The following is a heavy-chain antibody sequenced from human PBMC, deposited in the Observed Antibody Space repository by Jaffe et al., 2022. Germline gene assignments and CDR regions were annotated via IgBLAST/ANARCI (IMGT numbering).Heavy chain of an antibody. Sequence: QVQLVQSGAEVKKPGASVKVSCKASGYTFTSYYMHWVRQAPGQGLEWMGIINPSGGSTSYAQKFQGRVTMTRDTSTSTVYMELSSLRSEDTAVYYCAYLVWTMVQGVGTDDAFDIWGQGTMVTVSS. CDR3: AYLVWTMVQGVGTDDAFDI. D-gene: IGHD3-10*01. J-gene: IGHJ3*02. CDR2: INPSGGST. V-gene: IGHV1-46*03. CDR1: GYTFTSYY.